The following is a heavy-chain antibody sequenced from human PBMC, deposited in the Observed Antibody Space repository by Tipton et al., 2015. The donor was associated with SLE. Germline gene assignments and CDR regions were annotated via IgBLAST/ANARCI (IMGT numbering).Heavy chain of an antibody. J-gene: IGHJ2*01. V-gene: IGHV3-23*01. CDR2: ISGSGGST. D-gene: IGHD5-18*01. Sequence: GSLRLSCAASGFTFSSYAMSWVRQAPGKGLEWVSAISGSGGSTYYADSVKGRFTISRDNSKNTLYLQMNSLRAEDTAVYYCAKDGQWTQLWSPWSFFDLWDRGTLVTVSS. CDR1: GFTFSSYA. CDR3: AKDGQWTQLWSPWSFFDL.